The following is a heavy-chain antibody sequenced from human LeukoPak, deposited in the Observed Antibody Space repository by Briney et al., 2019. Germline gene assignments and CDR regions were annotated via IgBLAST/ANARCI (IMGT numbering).Heavy chain of an antibody. Sequence: GGSLRLSCAASGCTFSSYEMKWVRQAPGKGLEWVSYISNSGDSLYYADSVKGRFTISRDNARNSLYLQMNSLRAEDTAIYYCARMAVAGQYNDYWGQGTLVTVSS. V-gene: IGHV3-48*03. J-gene: IGHJ4*02. CDR3: ARMAVAGQYNDY. CDR2: ISNSGDSL. D-gene: IGHD6-19*01. CDR1: GCTFSSYE.